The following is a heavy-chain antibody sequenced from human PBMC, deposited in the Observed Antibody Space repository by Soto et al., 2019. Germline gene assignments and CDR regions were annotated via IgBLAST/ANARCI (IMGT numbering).Heavy chain of an antibody. D-gene: IGHD6-19*01. V-gene: IGHV3-48*01. J-gene: IGHJ4*02. CDR3: ARDPGISSGWYYFDY. CDR1: GFTFSSYS. Sequence: GGSLRLSCAASGFTFSSYSMNWVRQAPGKGLEWVSYISSSSSTIYYADSVKGRFTISRDNAKNSLYLQMNSLRAEDTAMYYCARDPGISSGWYYFDYWGQGTLVTVSS. CDR2: ISSSSSTI.